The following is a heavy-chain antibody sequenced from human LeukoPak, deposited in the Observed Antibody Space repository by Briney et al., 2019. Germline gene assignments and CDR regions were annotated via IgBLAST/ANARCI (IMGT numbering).Heavy chain of an antibody. CDR2: ISAYNGNT. CDR3: ARDPTDCSSTSCYRNYYYYYYMDV. Sequence: GASVKVSCKASGYTFTGYGISWVRQAPGQGLEWMGWISAYNGNTNYAQKLQGRVTMTTATSTSTAYMELRSLRSDDTAVYYCARDPTDCSSTSCYRNYYYYYYMDVWGKGTTVTISS. D-gene: IGHD2-2*01. CDR1: GYTFTGYG. V-gene: IGHV1-18*01. J-gene: IGHJ6*03.